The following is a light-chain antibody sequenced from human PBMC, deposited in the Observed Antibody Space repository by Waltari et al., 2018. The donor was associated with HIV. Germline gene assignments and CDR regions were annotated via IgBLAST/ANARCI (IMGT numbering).Light chain of an antibody. CDR1: TSNIGSNA. CDR3: AAWDDSLNGYV. V-gene: IGLV1-36*01. Sequence: QSVLTQPHSVSEAPRQRVTISCSGSTSNIGSNAVNWYQQLPGKAPKLLIYYDDLLPSGVSDRFSGSKSGTSASLAISGLQSEDEADYYYCAAWDDSLNGYVFGTGTKVTVL. J-gene: IGLJ1*01. CDR2: YDD.